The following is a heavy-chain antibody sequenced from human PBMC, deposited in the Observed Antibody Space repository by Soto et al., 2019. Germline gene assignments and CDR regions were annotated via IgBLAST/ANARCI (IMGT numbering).Heavy chain of an antibody. J-gene: IGHJ6*02. CDR3: ARDSVLGDGGGMDV. CDR2: IFYTGST. D-gene: IGHD3-16*01. V-gene: IGHV4-31*03. CDR1: GGSISSGGYF. Sequence: PSETLSLTCKVSGGSISSGGYFWNWLRQHPGKGLEWIGYIFYTGSTYYNPSLKSRVSISLDTSKKQFSLKLTSVTAADTAVYFCARDSVLGDGGGMDVWGQGTKVTVYS.